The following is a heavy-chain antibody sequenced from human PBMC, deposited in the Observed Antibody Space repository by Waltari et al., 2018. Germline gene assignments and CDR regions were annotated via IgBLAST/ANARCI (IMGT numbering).Heavy chain of an antibody. CDR3: ASSNSGWYNDY. CDR1: GFTLSSTW. CDR2: INLGGSST. D-gene: IGHD6-19*01. V-gene: IGHV3-74*03. J-gene: IGHJ4*02. Sequence: EVQLVESGGGLVQPGGSLRLSCAASGFTLSSTWMHWVRQGPGRGLVWVSRINLGGSSTTYADSVKGRFTISRDNTKNTLYLQLNSLTAEDTAVYYCASSNSGWYNDYWGQGTLVTVSS.